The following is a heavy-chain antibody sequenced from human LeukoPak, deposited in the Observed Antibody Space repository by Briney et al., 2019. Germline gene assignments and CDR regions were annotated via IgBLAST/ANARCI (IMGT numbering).Heavy chain of an antibody. V-gene: IGHV1-2*02. J-gene: IGHJ3*02. CDR1: GYTFTGYY. CDR2: INPNSGGT. D-gene: IGHD5-18*01. CDR3: ARDRRYSYGGDAFDI. Sequence: ASVKVSCKSSGYTFTGYYMHWVRQAPGQGLEWMGWINPNSGGTNYAQKFQGRGTMTRDTSISTAYMELSRLRSDDTAVYYCARDRRYSYGGDAFDIWGQGTMVTVSS.